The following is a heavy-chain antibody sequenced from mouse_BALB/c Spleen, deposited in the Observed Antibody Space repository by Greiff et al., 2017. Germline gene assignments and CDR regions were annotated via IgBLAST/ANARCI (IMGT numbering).Heavy chain of an antibody. D-gene: IGHD2-3*01. CDR2: IRNKANGYTT. J-gene: IGHJ3*01. CDR1: GFTFTDYY. Sequence: EVQLVESGGGLVQPGGSLRLSCATSGFTFTDYYMSWVRQPPGKGLEWLGFIRNKANGYTTEYSASVKGRFTISRDNSQSILYLQMNTLRAEDSATYYCARDPLGYFAYWGQGTLVTVSA. V-gene: IGHV7-3*02. CDR3: ARDPLGYFAY.